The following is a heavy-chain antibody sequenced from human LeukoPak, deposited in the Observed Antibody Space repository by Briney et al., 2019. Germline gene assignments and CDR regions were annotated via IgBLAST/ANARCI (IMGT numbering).Heavy chain of an antibody. CDR3: ARLDPHSGYDY. CDR2: IYPGDSHT. V-gene: IGHV5-51*01. D-gene: IGHD5-12*01. Sequence: GASLQISCRASGYIFTSYWIGWGRQVPGKGREWMGIIYPGDSHTRYSPSFQGQVTISADKSISTAYLQWSSLKASDTAMYYCARLDPHSGYDYWGQGTLVTVSS. CDR1: GYIFTSYW. J-gene: IGHJ4*02.